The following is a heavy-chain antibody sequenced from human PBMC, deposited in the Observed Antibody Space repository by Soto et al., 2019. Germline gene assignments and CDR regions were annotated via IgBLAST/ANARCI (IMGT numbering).Heavy chain of an antibody. Sequence: TLSLTCTVSGGPISSGDYYWSWIRQPPGKGLECIGYIYYSGSTYYNPSLKSRVTISVDTSKNQFSLKLSSVTAADTAVYYCARGNYYYYYGMDAWGQGTTVTVSS. J-gene: IGHJ6*02. V-gene: IGHV4-30-4*01. CDR3: ARGNYYYYYGMDA. CDR1: GGPISSGDYY. CDR2: IYYSGST.